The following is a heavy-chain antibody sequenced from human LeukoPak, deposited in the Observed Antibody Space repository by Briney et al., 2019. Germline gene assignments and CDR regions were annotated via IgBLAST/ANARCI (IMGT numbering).Heavy chain of an antibody. V-gene: IGHV3-23*01. Sequence: PGGSLRLSCAASGFTFSSYGMNWVRQAPGKGLEWVSGISGSGGSTYYADSVKGRFTISRDNAKNSLYLQMNSLRAEDTAVYYCATAPANYYMDVWGKGTTVTVSS. CDR1: GFTFSSYG. J-gene: IGHJ6*03. D-gene: IGHD2-2*01. CDR3: ATAPANYYMDV. CDR2: ISGSGGST.